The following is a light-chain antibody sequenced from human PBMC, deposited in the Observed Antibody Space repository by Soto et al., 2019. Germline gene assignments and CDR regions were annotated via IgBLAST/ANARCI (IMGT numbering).Light chain of an antibody. CDR2: GAS. V-gene: IGKV1-39*01. Sequence: DIQMTQSPSSLSASVGDIVTITCRASQSITSYLNWYQQKLGKAPKLLIYGASSSQSGAPSRFSGSGSGTDFTLTISSLQPEDFATYYCQQSYGTPTFGQGTRLEIK. J-gene: IGKJ5*01. CDR3: QQSYGTPT. CDR1: QSITSY.